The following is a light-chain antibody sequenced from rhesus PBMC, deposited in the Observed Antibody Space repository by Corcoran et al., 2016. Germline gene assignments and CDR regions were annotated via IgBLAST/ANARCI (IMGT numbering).Light chain of an antibody. J-gene: IGKJ1*01. V-gene: IGKV1-46*01. Sequence: DIQMTQSPSSLSASVGDTVTITCRASQSLSSSLAWYQQKPGKAPKLLIYSASSLQSGVPSRFSGSKSGTDFTLTVSSLQPEDIASYYCQQYYSYPPTFGRGTKVEIK. CDR3: QQYYSYPPT. CDR1: QSLSSS. CDR2: SAS.